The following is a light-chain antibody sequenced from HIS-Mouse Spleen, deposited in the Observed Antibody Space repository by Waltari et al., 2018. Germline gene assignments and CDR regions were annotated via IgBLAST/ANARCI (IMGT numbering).Light chain of an antibody. CDR3: SSYTSSSFNVV. CDR2: DVS. V-gene: IGLV2-14*03. CDR1: GRDVGGYNY. J-gene: IGLJ2*01. Sequence: QSALTQPASVSGSPGQSITIPRTGTGRDVGGYNYVPWYQQHPGKAPKLMIYDVSNRPSGVSNRFSGSKSGNTASLTISGLQAEDEADYYCSSYTSSSFNVVFGGGTKLTVL.